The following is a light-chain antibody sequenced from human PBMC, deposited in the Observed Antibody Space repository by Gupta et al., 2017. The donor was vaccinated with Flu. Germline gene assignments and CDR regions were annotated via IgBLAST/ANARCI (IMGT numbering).Light chain of an antibody. CDR3: GADYGSGSSFVGPKWV. J-gene: IGLJ3*02. CDR2: VDTGGIVG. V-gene: IGLV9-49*01. CDR1: RGYSNYK. Sequence: QPVLTQPPSASASLGASVTLTCTLRRGYSNYKVDWYQQRPGKGPRFVMRVDTGGIVGSNGDGIPDRFSVLGSGLNRYLTTTNIQEEDESDYHGGADYGSGSSFVGPKWVFGGGTKLTVL.